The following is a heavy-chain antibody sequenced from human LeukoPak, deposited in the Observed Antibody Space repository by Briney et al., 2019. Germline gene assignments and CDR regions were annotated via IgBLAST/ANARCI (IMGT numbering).Heavy chain of an antibody. CDR1: GFTFSSYA. Sequence: GGSLRLSCAASGFTFSSYAMSWVRQAPGKGLEWVGRIKSKTDGGTTDYAAPVKGRFTISRDDSKNTLYLQMNSLKTEDTAVYYCTTAYDILTGYIIWGQGTLVTVSS. CDR3: TTAYDILTGYII. CDR2: IKSKTDGGTT. V-gene: IGHV3-15*01. D-gene: IGHD3-9*01. J-gene: IGHJ4*02.